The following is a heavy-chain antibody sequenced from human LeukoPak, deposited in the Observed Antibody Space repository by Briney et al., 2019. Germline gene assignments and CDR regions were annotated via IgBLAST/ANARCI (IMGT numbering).Heavy chain of an antibody. D-gene: IGHD1-26*01. CDR1: GGSISSGSYY. J-gene: IGHJ3*02. Sequence: SETLSLTCTVSGGSISSGSYYWSWIRQPPGKGLEWIGYIYYSGSTNYNPSLKSRVTISVDTSKNQFSLKLSSVTAADTAVYYCARVPFFGVGARMNAFDIWGQGTMVTVSS. V-gene: IGHV4-61*01. CDR3: ARVPFFGVGARMNAFDI. CDR2: IYYSGST.